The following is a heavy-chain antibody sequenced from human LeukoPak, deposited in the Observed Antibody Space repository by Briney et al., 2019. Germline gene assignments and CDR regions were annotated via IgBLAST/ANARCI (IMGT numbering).Heavy chain of an antibody. Sequence: PSETLSLTCTDSGGSIRYYYWSWIRQSPGKGLEWIGYIYYSGTTNYNPSLKSRVTVSVDTSKNQFSLQLRSVTAADTAVYYCAREDPQTTVPEGMDVWGQGTTVTVSS. CDR2: IYYSGTT. CDR1: GGSIRYYY. J-gene: IGHJ6*02. CDR3: AREDPQTTVPEGMDV. V-gene: IGHV4-59*01. D-gene: IGHD4-17*01.